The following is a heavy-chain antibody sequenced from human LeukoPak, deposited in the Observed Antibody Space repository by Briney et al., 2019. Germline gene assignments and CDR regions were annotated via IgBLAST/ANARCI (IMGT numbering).Heavy chain of an antibody. CDR3: ARSNNLGIAAAQVFDY. D-gene: IGHD6-13*01. V-gene: IGHV4-39*01. CDR1: GGSISSSSYY. J-gene: IGHJ4*02. Sequence: SETLSLTCTVSGGSISSSSYYWGWIRQPPGKGLEWIGSIYYSGSTYYNPSLKSRVTISVDTSKNQFSLKLSSVTAADTAVYYCARSNNLGIAAAQVFDYWGQGTLVTVSS. CDR2: IYYSGST.